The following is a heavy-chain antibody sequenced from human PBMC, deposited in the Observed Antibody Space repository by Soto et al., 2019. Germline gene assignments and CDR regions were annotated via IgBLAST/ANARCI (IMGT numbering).Heavy chain of an antibody. J-gene: IGHJ6*02. D-gene: IGHD3-22*01. CDR1: GGTFSSYA. V-gene: IGHV1-69*06. CDR2: IIPIFDTA. Sequence: QVQLVQSGAEVKKPGSSVKVSCKASGGTFSSYAISWVRQAPGQGLEWMGGIIPIFDTANYAQKFQGRVTITADKSTSTAYMELSSLRSEDTAVYYCAREEYYYDSSCYYSSRYYGMDVGGQGTTVTVSS. CDR3: AREEYYYDSSCYYSSRYYGMDV.